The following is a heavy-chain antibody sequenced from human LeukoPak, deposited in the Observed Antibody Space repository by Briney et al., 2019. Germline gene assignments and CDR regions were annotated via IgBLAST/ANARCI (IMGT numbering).Heavy chain of an antibody. Sequence: QPGGSLRLSCAASGFTFSSYEMNWVRQAPGKGLEWVSYISSSGSSKYYADSVKGRFTISRDNAKMSLYLQMNSLRAEDTAVYYCARTLAAAKQGVRYFDFWGQGTLVTVSS. D-gene: IGHD6-13*01. J-gene: IGHJ4*02. CDR3: ARTLAAAKQGVRYFDF. V-gene: IGHV3-48*03. CDR2: ISSSGSSK. CDR1: GFTFSSYE.